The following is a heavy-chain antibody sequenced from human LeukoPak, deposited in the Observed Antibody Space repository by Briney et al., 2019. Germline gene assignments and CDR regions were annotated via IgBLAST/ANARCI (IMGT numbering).Heavy chain of an antibody. Sequence: GGSLRLSCAASGFTFSTFTMNWVRQAPGKGLEWVSSISSTSIYIYYADSVKGRFTISRDNAENLLYLQMNSLRPEDTAVYYCARDGGERYCSSTGCYKDRFDPWGQGTLVTVSS. D-gene: IGHD2-2*02. V-gene: IGHV3-21*01. CDR1: GFTFSTFT. CDR2: ISSTSIYI. J-gene: IGHJ5*02. CDR3: ARDGGERYCSSTGCYKDRFDP.